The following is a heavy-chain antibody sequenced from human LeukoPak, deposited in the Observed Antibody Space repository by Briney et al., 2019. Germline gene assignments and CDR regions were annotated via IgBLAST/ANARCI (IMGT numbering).Heavy chain of an antibody. CDR3: ARVSVHGYSDY. D-gene: IGHD2-8*01. J-gene: IGHJ4*02. Sequence: PSETLSLTCTVSGDFITAYYWSWIRQPPGKGLEWIGYVYYTGSTKYNPSLKSRVTISVDTSKNQFSLKLSSVTAADTAVYYCARVSVHGYSDYWGQGTLVTVSS. V-gene: IGHV4-59*01. CDR1: GDFITAYY. CDR2: VYYTGST.